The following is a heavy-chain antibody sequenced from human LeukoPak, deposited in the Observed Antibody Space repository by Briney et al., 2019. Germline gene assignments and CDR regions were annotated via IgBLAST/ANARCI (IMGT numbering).Heavy chain of an antibody. V-gene: IGHV3-9*01. Sequence: PGGPLRLSCAASGFTFDDYAMHWVRQAPGKGLEWVSGISWNSGSIGYADSVKGRFTISRDNAKNSLYLQMNSLRAEDTALYYCAKTNYDFWSGRGYYFDYWGQGTLVTVSS. CDR2: ISWNSGSI. CDR3: AKTNYDFWSGRGYYFDY. CDR1: GFTFDDYA. D-gene: IGHD3-3*01. J-gene: IGHJ4*02.